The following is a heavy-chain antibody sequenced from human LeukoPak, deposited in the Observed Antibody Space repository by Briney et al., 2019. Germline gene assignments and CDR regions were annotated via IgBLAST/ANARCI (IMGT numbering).Heavy chain of an antibody. D-gene: IGHD3-10*01. CDR2: LYHPDST. V-gene: IGHV4-38-2*01. CDR1: GHPINSAYY. J-gene: IGHJ6*03. Sequence: PSETLSLTCAVSGHPINSAYYWVWIRQPSGKGLEWIGSLYHPDSTYYNPSLESRVTMSVDTSRNQFSLKLSFVTAADTAVYYCASQFDSYFYYYLDVWGTGTTVTVSS. CDR3: ASQFDSYFYYYLDV.